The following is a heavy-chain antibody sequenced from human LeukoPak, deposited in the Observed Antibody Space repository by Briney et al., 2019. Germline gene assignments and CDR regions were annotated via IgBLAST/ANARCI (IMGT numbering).Heavy chain of an antibody. CDR2: IYYTGNT. V-gene: IGHV4-39*07. CDR3: ARDLPEKDFWSRYYPFDY. CDR1: GGSIRSTTYY. J-gene: IGHJ4*02. Sequence: PSETLSLTCTVSGGSIRSTTYYWGWIRQPPGKGLEWIASIYYTGNTYYNPSLMSRVTISVNTSKNQFSLHLSSVTAADTAVYYCARDLPEKDFWSRYYPFDYWGQGTLVTVSS. D-gene: IGHD3-3*01.